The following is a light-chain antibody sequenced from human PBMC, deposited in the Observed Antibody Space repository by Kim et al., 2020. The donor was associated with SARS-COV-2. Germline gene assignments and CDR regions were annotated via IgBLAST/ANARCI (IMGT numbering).Light chain of an antibody. V-gene: IGKV1-5*03. CDR2: KAS. CDR3: QQYDVDPET. Sequence: ASVGDRVTISCRASQNIHIWLAWFQQKPGKAPRVLMYKASTLESGVLSRFSGTGSGTEFTLTISSLQPDDSATYYCQQYDVDPETFGQGTKVDIK. CDR1: QNIHIW. J-gene: IGKJ1*01.